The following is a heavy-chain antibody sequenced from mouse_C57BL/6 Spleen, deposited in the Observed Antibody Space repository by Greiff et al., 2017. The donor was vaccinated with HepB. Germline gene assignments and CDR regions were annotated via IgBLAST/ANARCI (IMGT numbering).Heavy chain of an antibody. D-gene: IGHD4-1*01. Sequence: VQLKESGGGLVQPGGSMKLSCAASGFTFSDAWMAWVRQSPEKGLEWVAEIRNKANNHATYYAESVKGRFTISRDDSKSSVYLQMNSLRAEDTGIYYCTRRTGRGFDYWGQGTTLTVSS. CDR1: GFTFSDAW. V-gene: IGHV6-6*01. CDR3: TRRTGRGFDY. J-gene: IGHJ2*01. CDR2: IRNKANNHAT.